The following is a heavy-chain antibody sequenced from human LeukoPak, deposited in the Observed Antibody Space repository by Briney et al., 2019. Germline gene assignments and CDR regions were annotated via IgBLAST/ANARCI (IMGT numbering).Heavy chain of an antibody. CDR1: GGSISSVGYY. J-gene: IGHJ4*02. Sequence: PSETLSLTCTVSGGSISSVGYYWSSIRQPPGKGLEWIGYIYYNESTNYNPSLKSRVTISVDTSKNKFSLKLNSVTAGSTDVDDCARQSGGIAVAGLDYWGQGILVTVSS. CDR3: ARQSGGIAVAGLDY. V-gene: IGHV4-61*08. D-gene: IGHD6-19*01. CDR2: IYYNEST.